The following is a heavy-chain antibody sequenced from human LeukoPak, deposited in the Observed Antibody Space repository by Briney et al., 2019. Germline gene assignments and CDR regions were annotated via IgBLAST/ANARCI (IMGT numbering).Heavy chain of an antibody. CDR1: GVTVSSKY. CDR3: VREAEGYYFDY. Sequence: GGSLRLSCAASGVTVSSKYMSWVRQAPGEGLEWVSVIYSGGGTSYADSVKGRFSVSRDNSKNTLSLQMNSLRAGDTAVYYCVREAEGYYFDYWGQGTLVTVSS. J-gene: IGHJ4*02. CDR2: IYSGGGT. D-gene: IGHD2-15*01. V-gene: IGHV3-53*01.